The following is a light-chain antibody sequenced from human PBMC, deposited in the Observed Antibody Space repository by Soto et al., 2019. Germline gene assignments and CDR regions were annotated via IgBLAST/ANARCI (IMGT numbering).Light chain of an antibody. CDR1: QNISSY. J-gene: IGKJ1*01. Sequence: EIVLTQSAATLSLSPGERATLVCRASQNISSYLIWYQQKHGQAPRLIIYDVSNRATGIPARFSGSWYGTDFTLTISSLETEDFAVYYCQQRSNWPRTFGQGTKVDIK. V-gene: IGKV3-11*01. CDR2: DVS. CDR3: QQRSNWPRT.